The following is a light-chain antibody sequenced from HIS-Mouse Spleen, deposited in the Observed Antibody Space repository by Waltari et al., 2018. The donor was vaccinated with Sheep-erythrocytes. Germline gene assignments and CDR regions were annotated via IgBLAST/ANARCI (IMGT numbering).Light chain of an antibody. J-gene: IGLJ2*01. CDR2: LNSDGSH. Sequence: QLVLTQSPSASASLGASVKLICTLSSGHSSYAIAWHQQQPEKGSRYLMKLNSDGSHSKGDGIPDRFSGSSSGAERYLTISSLQSEDEADYYCQTWGTGIQVFGGGTKLTVL. CDR3: QTWGTGIQV. CDR1: SGHSSYA. V-gene: IGLV4-69*01.